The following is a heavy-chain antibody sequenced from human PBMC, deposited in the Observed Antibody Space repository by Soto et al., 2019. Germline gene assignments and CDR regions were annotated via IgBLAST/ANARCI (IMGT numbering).Heavy chain of an antibody. Sequence: PSETLSLTCTVSGGSISSYYWSWIRQPPGKGLEWIGYIYYSGSTNYNPSLKSRVTISVDTSKNQFSLKLSSVTAADTAVYYCARVGIAVAGPHDYYYYVMDVWGQGTTVTVSS. CDR1: GGSISSYY. J-gene: IGHJ6*02. CDR2: IYYSGST. CDR3: ARVGIAVAGPHDYYYYVMDV. D-gene: IGHD6-19*01. V-gene: IGHV4-59*01.